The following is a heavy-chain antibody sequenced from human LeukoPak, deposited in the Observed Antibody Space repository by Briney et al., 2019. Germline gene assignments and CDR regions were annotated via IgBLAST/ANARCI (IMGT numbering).Heavy chain of an antibody. CDR3: ARVKSSSWPYYFDY. CDR2: IKQDGSEK. D-gene: IGHD6-13*01. J-gene: IGHJ4*02. V-gene: IGHV3-7*01. CDR1: GFTFSSYW. Sequence: GGSLRLSCAASGFTFSSYWMSWVRQAPGKGLEWVASIKQDGSEKYYVDSVKGRFTISRDNAKNPLYLQMNSLRAEDTAVYYCARVKSSSWPYYFDYWGQGTLVTVSS.